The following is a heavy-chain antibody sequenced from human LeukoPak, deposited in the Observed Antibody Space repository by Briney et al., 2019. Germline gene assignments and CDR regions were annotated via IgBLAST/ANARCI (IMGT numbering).Heavy chain of an antibody. CDR2: ISGSGGST. CDR3: AKGDFDGYYTSYYFDY. V-gene: IGHV3-23*01. J-gene: IGHJ4*02. Sequence: GGSLRLSCAASGFTFSSYSMNWVRQAPGKGLEWVSAISGSGGSTYYADSVKGRFTISRDNSKNTLYLQMNSLRAEDTAVYYCAKGDFDGYYTSYYFDYWGQGTLVTISS. CDR1: GFTFSSYS. D-gene: IGHD3-3*01.